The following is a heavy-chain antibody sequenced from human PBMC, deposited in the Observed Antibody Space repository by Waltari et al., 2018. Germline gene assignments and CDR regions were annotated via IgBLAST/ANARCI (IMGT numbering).Heavy chain of an antibody. CDR1: SYA. CDR3: ASPYYYGSGSYDPLGY. Sequence: SYAISWVRQAPGQGLEWMGRIIPILGIANYAQKFQGRVTITADKSTSTAYMELSSLRSEDTAVYYCASPYYYGSGSYDPLGYWGQGTLVTVSS. CDR2: IIPILGIA. D-gene: IGHD3-10*01. V-gene: IGHV1-69*04. J-gene: IGHJ4*02.